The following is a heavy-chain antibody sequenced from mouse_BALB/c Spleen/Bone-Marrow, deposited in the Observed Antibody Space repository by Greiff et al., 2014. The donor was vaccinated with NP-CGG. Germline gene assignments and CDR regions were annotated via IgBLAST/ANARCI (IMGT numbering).Heavy chain of an antibody. CDR1: GFSLTLYG. V-gene: IGHV2-6-2*01. CDR2: IWSDGTT. J-gene: IGHJ4*01. CDR3: ARHERGYPYAMDY. D-gene: IGHD2-2*01. Sequence: QVQLKESGPDLVAPSQSLSITCTVSGFSLTLYGVHWVRQSPGKGLEWLVVIWSDGTTTYNLALKSRLSISKDNSKSQVFLKLNSLQTDDTAMYYCARHERGYPYAMDYWGQGTSVTVSS.